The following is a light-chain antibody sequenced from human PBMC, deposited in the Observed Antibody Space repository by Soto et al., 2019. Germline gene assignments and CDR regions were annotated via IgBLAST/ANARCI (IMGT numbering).Light chain of an antibody. CDR2: GND. Sequence: QSVLTQPHSVAAAPGQTGTISCSGGTSNIGHNYVSWYQQLPGTAPRLLIYGNDKRHSGSPDRVSGSKSGTSATLAITGLQTGDEADYYCATWDTNMSAVFGGGTKVTV. CDR3: ATWDTNMSAV. V-gene: IGLV1-51*01. J-gene: IGLJ3*02. CDR1: TSNIGHNY.